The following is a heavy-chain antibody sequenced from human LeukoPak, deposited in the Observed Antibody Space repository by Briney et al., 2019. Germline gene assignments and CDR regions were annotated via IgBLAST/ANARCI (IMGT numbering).Heavy chain of an antibody. V-gene: IGHV3-30*02. Sequence: GGSLRLSCAASGFTFSSYAMHWVRQAPGKGLEWVAFIRYDGSNKYYADSVKGRFTISRDNSKNTLYLQMNSLRAEDTAVYYCAKDQAERGRDSSGYYWGQGTLVTVSS. J-gene: IGHJ4*02. D-gene: IGHD3-22*01. CDR1: GFTFSSYA. CDR2: IRYDGSNK. CDR3: AKDQAERGRDSSGYY.